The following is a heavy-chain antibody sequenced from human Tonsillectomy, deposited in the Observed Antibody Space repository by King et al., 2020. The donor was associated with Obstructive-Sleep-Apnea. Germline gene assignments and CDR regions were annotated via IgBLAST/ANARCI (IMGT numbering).Heavy chain of an antibody. V-gene: IGHV4-39*07. J-gene: IGHJ3*02. CDR1: GGSISSSSYY. D-gene: IGHD2-21*02. CDR2: IHYSGST. Sequence: QLQESGPGLVKPSETLSLTCTVSGGSISSSSYYWGWIRQPPGKGLEWIASIHYSGSTYHNPSLKSRVTISVDTSKNQFSLKLSSVTAADTAVYYCARHAYCGGDCYSYGAFDIWGQGTMVTVSS. CDR3: ARHAYCGGDCYSYGAFDI.